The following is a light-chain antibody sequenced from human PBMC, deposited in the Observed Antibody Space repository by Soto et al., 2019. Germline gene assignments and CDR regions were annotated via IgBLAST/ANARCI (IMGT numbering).Light chain of an antibody. V-gene: IGKV3-20*01. CDR1: QSVSSSY. CDR2: GAS. Sequence: EIVLTQSPGTLSLSPGERATLSCRASQSVSSSYLAWYQPKPGQAPRLLIYGASSRATGIPDRLSGSWSGTDFTLTISRMEAEDFAVYYCQQYGSSGTFGQGTKVDIK. J-gene: IGKJ1*01. CDR3: QQYGSSGT.